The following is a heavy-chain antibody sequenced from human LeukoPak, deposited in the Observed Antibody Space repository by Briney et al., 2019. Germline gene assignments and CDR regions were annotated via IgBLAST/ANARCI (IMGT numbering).Heavy chain of an antibody. V-gene: IGHV3-23*01. J-gene: IGHJ4*02. D-gene: IGHD3-10*01. Sequence: GGSLRLSCAASGFTFSSYAMSWVRQAPGKGLEWVSAISGSGGSTYYADSVKGRFTISRDNSKNTLYLQMNSLRAEDTAVYYCAKGGYYGSGSYTHFDYWGQGTLATVSS. CDR3: AKGGYYGSGSYTHFDY. CDR1: GFTFSSYA. CDR2: ISGSGGST.